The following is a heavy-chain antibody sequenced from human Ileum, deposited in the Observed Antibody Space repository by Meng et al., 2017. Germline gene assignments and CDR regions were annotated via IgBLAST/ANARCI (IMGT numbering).Heavy chain of an antibody. CDR3: ARDLRAQQYGDYSYAMDV. D-gene: IGHD6-13*01. J-gene: IGHJ6*02. CDR1: GYTFTSYG. V-gene: IGHV1-18*01. CDR2: ISAYNGNT. Sequence: ASVKVSCKASGYTFTSYGISWVRQAPGQGLEWMGWISAYNGNTNYAQKLQGRVTMTTDTSTSTAYMELRSLRSDDTAVYYCARDLRAQQYGDYSYAMDVWGQGTTVTVSS.